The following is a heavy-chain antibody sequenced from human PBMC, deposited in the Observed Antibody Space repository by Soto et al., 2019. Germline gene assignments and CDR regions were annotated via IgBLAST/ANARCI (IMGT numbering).Heavy chain of an antibody. Sequence: QVQLVESGGGVVQPGRSLRLSCAASGFTFSSYGMHWVRQAPGKGLEWVAVISYDGSNKYYADFVKGRFTISRDNSKNTLYLQMHSLRAEDTAVYYCAKEPQEGGSPYYFDYWGQGTLVTVSS. V-gene: IGHV3-30*18. J-gene: IGHJ4*02. D-gene: IGHD3-16*01. CDR1: GFTFSSYG. CDR2: ISYDGSNK. CDR3: AKEPQEGGSPYYFDY.